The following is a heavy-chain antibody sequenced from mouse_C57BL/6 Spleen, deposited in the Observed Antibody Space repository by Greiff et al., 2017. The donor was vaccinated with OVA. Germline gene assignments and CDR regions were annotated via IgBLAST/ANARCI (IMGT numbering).Heavy chain of an antibody. D-gene: IGHD2-3*01. CDR2: IHPNSGST. V-gene: IGHV1-64*01. CDR1: GYTFTSYW. CDR3: AAYDGYYEWFAY. Sequence: QVQLQQPGAELVKPGASVKLSCKASGYTFTSYWMHWVKQRPGQGLEWIGMIHPNSGSTNYNEKFKSNATLTVDKSSSTAYMQLSSLTSEDSAVYYCAAYDGYYEWFAYWGQGTLVTVSA. J-gene: IGHJ3*01.